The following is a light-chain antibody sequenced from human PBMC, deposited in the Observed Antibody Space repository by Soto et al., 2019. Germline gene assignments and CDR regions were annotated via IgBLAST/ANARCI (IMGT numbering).Light chain of an antibody. CDR3: SSYAGSNIYV. CDR2: EIN. V-gene: IGLV2-8*01. CDR1: SSDADSFNV. J-gene: IGLJ7*01. Sequence: QSVLTQPASVSGSPGQSITISCTGTSSDADSFNVVSWYQQHPGKAPKLMIFEINKRPSGVPDRFSGSKSGNTASLTVSGLQAEDEADYYCSSYAGSNIYVFGGGTQLTVL.